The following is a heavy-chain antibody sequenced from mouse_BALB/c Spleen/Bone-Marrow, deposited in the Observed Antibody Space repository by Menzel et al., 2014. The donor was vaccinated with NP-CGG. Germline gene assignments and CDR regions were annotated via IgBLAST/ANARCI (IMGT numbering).Heavy chain of an antibody. V-gene: IGHV1S81*02. J-gene: IGHJ3*01. Sequence: VQLQQSGAELAKPGASVKLSCKASGYTFTSYYMYWVKQRPGQGLEWIGEINPSNGGTNFNEKFKNKATLTVDKSSSTAYMQLSSLICEDAAVYYCTRSNGNWFAYWGQGTLVTVSA. CDR1: GYTFTSYY. CDR2: INPSNGGT. D-gene: IGHD2-1*01. CDR3: TRSNGNWFAY.